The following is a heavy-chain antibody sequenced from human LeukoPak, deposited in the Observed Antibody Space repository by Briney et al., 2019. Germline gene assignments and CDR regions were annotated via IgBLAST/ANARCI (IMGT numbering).Heavy chain of an antibody. CDR2: ISSSSSYI. V-gene: IGHV3-21*01. D-gene: IGHD3-10*02. J-gene: IGHJ4*02. CDR3: ALVATHNVRAFDY. Sequence: GGSLRLSCAASGFTFSSYSMNWVRQAPGKGLEWVSSISSSSSYIYYADSVKGRFTISRDNAKNSLYLQMNSLRAEDTAVYYCALVATHNVRAFDYWGQGTLVTVSS. CDR1: GFTFSSYS.